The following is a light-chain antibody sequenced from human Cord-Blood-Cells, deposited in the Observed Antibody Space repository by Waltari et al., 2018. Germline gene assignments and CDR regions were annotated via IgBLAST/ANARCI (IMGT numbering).Light chain of an antibody. CDR2: EGS. CDR3: CSYAGSSNV. Sequence: QSALTQPASVSGSPGQSITISCTGTSSDVGSYNFVSWYQQHPGKAPKPMIYEGSKRPSGLSNRFSGSKSGNTASLTISGLQAEDEADYYCCSYAGSSNVFGTETKVTVL. V-gene: IGLV2-23*03. CDR1: SSDVGSYNF. J-gene: IGLJ1*01.